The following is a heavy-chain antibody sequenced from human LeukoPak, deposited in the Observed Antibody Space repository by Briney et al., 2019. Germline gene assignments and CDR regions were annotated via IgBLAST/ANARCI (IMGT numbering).Heavy chain of an antibody. Sequence: GGSLRLSCAASGFTFSSYGMHWVRQAPGKGLEWVAVISYDGSNKYYADSVKGRFTISRDNSKNTLYLQMNSLRAEDTAVYYCAKADYYGSGSYYPTEYFQHWGQGTLVTVSS. V-gene: IGHV3-30*18. CDR3: AKADYYGSGSYYPTEYFQH. CDR1: GFTFSSYG. J-gene: IGHJ1*01. D-gene: IGHD3-10*01. CDR2: ISYDGSNK.